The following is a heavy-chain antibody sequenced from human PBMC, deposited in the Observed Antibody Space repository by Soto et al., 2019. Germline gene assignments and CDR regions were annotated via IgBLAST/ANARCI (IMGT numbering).Heavy chain of an antibody. CDR3: ATDKITGLFDY. Sequence: QVHLQQWGAGLLKPSENLSLTCAVYGGSVSGYDWTGIRQPPGTGLEWIGEITHSESSNYNPSLKSRVAIPVYTSKNQFYLELTSVTAADTAVYYCATDKITGLFDYWGQGTLVTGSS. J-gene: IGHJ4*02. CDR2: ITHSESS. CDR1: GGSVSGYD. D-gene: IGHD2-8*02. V-gene: IGHV4-34*01.